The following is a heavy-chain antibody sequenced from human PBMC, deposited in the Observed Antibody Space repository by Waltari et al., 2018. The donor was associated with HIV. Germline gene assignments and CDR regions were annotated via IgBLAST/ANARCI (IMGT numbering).Heavy chain of an antibody. CDR3: ARDFSSSAGFDS. V-gene: IGHV3-11*01. Sequence: QVQLVESGGGLVKPGGSLRLSCATSAFSFSDYYMSWIRQAPGTGLGWLSYISPSGNMRHYGDSIKGRFTISRYNAKKSLFLQMNSLRAEDTAVYYCARDFSSSAGFDSWGQGTLVTVSS. CDR2: ISPSGNMR. D-gene: IGHD6-6*01. J-gene: IGHJ4*02. CDR1: AFSFSDYY.